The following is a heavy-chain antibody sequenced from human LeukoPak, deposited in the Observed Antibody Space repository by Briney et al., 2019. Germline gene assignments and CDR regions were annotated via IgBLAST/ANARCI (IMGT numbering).Heavy chain of an antibody. CDR2: INPSGGST. CDR3: AREIPDYYMDV. J-gene: IGHJ6*03. Sequence: ASVKVSCKVSGYTLTELSMHWVRQAPGKGLEWMGIINPSGGSTSYAQKFQGRVTMTRDMSTSTVYMELSSLRSEDTAVYYCAREIPDYYMDVWGKGTTVTVSS. V-gene: IGHV1-46*03. CDR1: GYTLTELS.